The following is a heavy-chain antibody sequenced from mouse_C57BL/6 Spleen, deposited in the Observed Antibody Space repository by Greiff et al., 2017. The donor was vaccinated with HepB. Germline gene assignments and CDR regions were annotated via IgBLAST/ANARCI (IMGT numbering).Heavy chain of an antibody. CDR3: ARAYYGNSAWFAY. V-gene: IGHV1-59*01. D-gene: IGHD2-10*01. CDR2: IDPSDSYT. Sequence: VQLKQPGAELVRPGTSVKLSCKASGYTFTSYWMHWVKQRPGQGLEWIGVIDPSDSYTNYNQKFKGKATLTVDTSSSTAYMQLSSLTSEDSAVYYCARAYYGNSAWFAYWGQGTLVTVSA. CDR1: GYTFTSYW. J-gene: IGHJ3*01.